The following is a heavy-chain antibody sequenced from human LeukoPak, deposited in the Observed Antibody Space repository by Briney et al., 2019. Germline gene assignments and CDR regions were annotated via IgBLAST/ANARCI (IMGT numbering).Heavy chain of an antibody. V-gene: IGHV4-34*01. CDR3: ASYFWRTY. Sequence: SETLSLTCAVYGGSFSGYYWSWIRQPPGKGLEWIGSIYYGGSSYYNPSLKSRVTISVDTSKNQFSLKLSSVTAADTAVYYCASYFWRTYWGQGTLVTVSS. J-gene: IGHJ4*02. CDR1: GGSFSGYY. D-gene: IGHD3-3*01. CDR2: IYYGGSS.